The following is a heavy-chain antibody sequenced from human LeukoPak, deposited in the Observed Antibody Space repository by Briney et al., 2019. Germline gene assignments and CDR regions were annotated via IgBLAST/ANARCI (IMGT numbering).Heavy chain of an antibody. CDR3: ARDRSGSPNDF. J-gene: IGHJ4*02. CDR2: ISSSSGYI. D-gene: IGHD1-26*01. CDR1: GFSFSSYS. Sequence: PGGSLRLSCAASGFSFSSYSMNWVRQAPGEGLEWVSCISSSSGYIYYADSVKGRFTISRDDAKNSLYLQMNSLRAEDTAVYYCARDRSGSPNDFWGQGTLVTVSS. V-gene: IGHV3-21*01.